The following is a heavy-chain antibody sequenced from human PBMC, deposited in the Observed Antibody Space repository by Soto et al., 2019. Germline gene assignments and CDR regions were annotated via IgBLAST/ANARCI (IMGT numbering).Heavy chain of an antibody. CDR1: GFTFSIYS. J-gene: IGHJ4*02. Sequence: GSLRLSCAASGFTFSIYSMSLVRHAPGKGLEWVSSISHSSDYIYYTDSVKGRFTISRDNTKNSLYLQMNSLRAEDTAVYYCARSPGRDGYNHFEYWGQGTLVTVSS. V-gene: IGHV3-21*01. CDR3: ARSPGRDGYNHFEY. CDR2: ISHSSDYI. D-gene: IGHD5-12*01.